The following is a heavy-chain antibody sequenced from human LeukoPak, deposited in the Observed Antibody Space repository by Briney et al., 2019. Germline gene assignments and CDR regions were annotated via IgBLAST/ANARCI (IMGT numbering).Heavy chain of an antibody. V-gene: IGHV3-11*06. CDR3: ARDLPDSSGYYWRQGYYYGMDV. CDR1: GFTFSDYY. J-gene: IGHJ6*02. Sequence: GGTLRLSCAASGFTFSDYYMGWIRQAPGKGLEWVSYISSSSSYTNYADFVKGRFTISRDNAKNSLYLQMNRLRAEDTAVYYCARDLPDSSGYYWRQGYYYGMDVWGQGTTVTVSS. CDR2: ISSSSSYT. D-gene: IGHD3-22*01.